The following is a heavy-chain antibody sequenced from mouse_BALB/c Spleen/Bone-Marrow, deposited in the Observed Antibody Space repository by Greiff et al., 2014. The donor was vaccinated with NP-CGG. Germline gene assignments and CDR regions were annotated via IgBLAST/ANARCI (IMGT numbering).Heavy chain of an antibody. CDR2: TWSGGST. D-gene: IGHD1-1*02. J-gene: IGHJ4*01. V-gene: IGHV2-2*02. CDR3: VRKGSFGNYAMDY. Sequence: VQLQQSGPGLVQPSQSLSITCTVSGFSFNNYGVHWVRQSPGKGLEWLGVTWSGGSTDYNAAFISRLSISKDNSKSQVFFKINSLQVNDTAIYYCVRKGSFGNYAMDYWGQGTSVTVSS. CDR1: GFSFNNYG.